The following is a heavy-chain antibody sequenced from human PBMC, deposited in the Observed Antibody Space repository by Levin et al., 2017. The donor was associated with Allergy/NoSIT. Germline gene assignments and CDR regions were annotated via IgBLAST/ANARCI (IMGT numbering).Heavy chain of an antibody. CDR2: ISSSSSTI. CDR1: GFTFSSYS. V-gene: IGHV3-48*01. D-gene: IGHD2-15*01. J-gene: IGHJ4*02. Sequence: GGSLRLSCAASGFTFSSYSMNWVRQAPGKGLEWVSYISSSSSTIYYADSVKGRFSISRDNAKNSLYLQMNSLRAEDTAVYYCAREGPRMPLDYWGQGTLVTVSS. CDR3: AREGPRMPLDY.